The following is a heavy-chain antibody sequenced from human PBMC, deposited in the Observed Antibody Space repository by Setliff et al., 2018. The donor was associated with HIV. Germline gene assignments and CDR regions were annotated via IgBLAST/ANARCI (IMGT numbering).Heavy chain of an antibody. V-gene: IGHV4-39*07. CDR1: GGSSSSRSYY. Sequence: SETLSLTCTVSGGSSSSRSYYWGWIRQPPGKGLEWIGSIYSSGSTYYNPSLKSRVTISVDTSKNQFSLKLSSVTAADTAVYYCARVPTSSWYVTTQRTKEYFHHWGQGTLVTVSS. D-gene: IGHD6-13*01. J-gene: IGHJ1*01. CDR3: ARVPTSSWYVTTQRTKEYFHH. CDR2: IYSSGST.